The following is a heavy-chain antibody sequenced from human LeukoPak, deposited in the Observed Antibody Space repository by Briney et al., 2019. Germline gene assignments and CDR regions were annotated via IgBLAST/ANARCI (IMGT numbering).Heavy chain of an antibody. D-gene: IGHD3-9*01. J-gene: IGHJ4*02. CDR3: AKDHYDILTGYHIDY. CDR1: GFTFSSYW. Sequence: PGGSLRLSCTASGFTFSSYWMSWVRQAPGKGLECVANIKQDGTGEYYVDSVKGRFTISRDNAKNSLYLQMNSLRVEDTAVYYCAKDHYDILTGYHIDYWGQGTLVTVSS. V-gene: IGHV3-7*01. CDR2: IKQDGTGE.